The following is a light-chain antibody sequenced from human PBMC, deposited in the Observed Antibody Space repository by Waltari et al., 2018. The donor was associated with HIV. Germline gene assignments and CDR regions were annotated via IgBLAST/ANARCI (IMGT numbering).Light chain of an antibody. CDR2: DVS. Sequence: QSALTQPASVSGSPGQSITISCTGTSSDVGGYNYVSWYQQHPGKAPKLMIDDVSSRPGGVSNCFSGSKSDNTAFLTIARLQDEDDAYYYCSSYRSSSTVVFGGGTKLTVL. V-gene: IGLV2-14*03. CDR3: SSYRSSSTVV. CDR1: SSDVGGYNY. J-gene: IGLJ2*01.